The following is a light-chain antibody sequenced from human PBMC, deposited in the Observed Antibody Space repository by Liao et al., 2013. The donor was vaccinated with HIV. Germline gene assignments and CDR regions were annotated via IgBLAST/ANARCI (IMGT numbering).Light chain of an antibody. CDR3: QAWDSSTAVV. CDR1: NIGSKS. V-gene: IGLV3-21*01. Sequence: SYELTQPPSVSVAPGKTARITCGGNNIGSKSVHWYQQKPGQAPVLVIYYDSDRPSGIPERFSGSNSGDTAALTITGVEAGDEADYYCQAWDSSTAVVFGGGTKLTVL. CDR2: YDS. J-gene: IGLJ2*01.